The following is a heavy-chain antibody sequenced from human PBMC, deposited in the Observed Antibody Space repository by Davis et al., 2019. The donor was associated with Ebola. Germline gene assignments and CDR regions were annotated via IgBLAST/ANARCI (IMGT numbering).Heavy chain of an antibody. CDR2: IKQDGSEK. CDR3: ARVGLYSSGWYGAYYYYYGMDV. Sequence: PGGSLRLSCAASGFTFSSYWMSWVRQAPGKGLEWVANIKQDGSEKYYVDSVKGRFTISRDNAKNSLYLQMNSLRAEDTAVYYCARVGLYSSGWYGAYYYYYGMDVWGQGTTVTVSS. J-gene: IGHJ6*02. D-gene: IGHD6-19*01. V-gene: IGHV3-7*01. CDR1: GFTFSSYW.